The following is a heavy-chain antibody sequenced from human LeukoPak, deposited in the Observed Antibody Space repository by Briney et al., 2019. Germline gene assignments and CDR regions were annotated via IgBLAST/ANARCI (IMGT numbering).Heavy chain of an antibody. CDR3: ARDQSRIAAAEIDY. D-gene: IGHD6-13*01. V-gene: IGHV3-7*01. J-gene: IGHJ4*02. Sequence: GGSLRLSCAASGFTFGSCWMNRVRHTPGKGLEWVANINQDGSQKFYVDSVKGRFTISRDTANNSLYLQMNSLRAEDTAVYYCARDQSRIAAAEIDYWGQGTLVTVSS. CDR2: INQDGSQK. CDR1: GFTFGSCW.